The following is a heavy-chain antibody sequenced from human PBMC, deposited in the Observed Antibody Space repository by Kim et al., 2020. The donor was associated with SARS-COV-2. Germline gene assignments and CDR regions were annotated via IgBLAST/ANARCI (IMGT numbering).Heavy chain of an antibody. CDR1: GGSFSGYY. D-gene: IGHD3-22*01. CDR3: ARAFDSSGRLFQH. Sequence: SETLSLTCAVYGGSFSGYYWSWIRQPPGKGLEWIGEINHSGSTNYNPSLKSRVTISVDTSKNQFSLKLSSVTAADTAVYYCARAFDSSGRLFQHWGQGTLVTVSS. V-gene: IGHV4-34*01. J-gene: IGHJ1*01. CDR2: INHSGST.